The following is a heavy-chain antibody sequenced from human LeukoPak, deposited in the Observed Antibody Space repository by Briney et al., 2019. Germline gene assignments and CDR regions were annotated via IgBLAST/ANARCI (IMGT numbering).Heavy chain of an antibody. CDR2: IKQDGSEK. CDR3: ARGRRGDS. J-gene: IGHJ4*02. Sequence: GGSLRLSCAASGFTFSSYAMSWVRQAPGKGLEWVANIKQDGSEKYYVDSVKGQFTISRDNAQNSLYLQMNSLRAEDTAVYYCARGRRGDSWGQGTLVTVSS. CDR1: GFTFSSYA. V-gene: IGHV3-7*01.